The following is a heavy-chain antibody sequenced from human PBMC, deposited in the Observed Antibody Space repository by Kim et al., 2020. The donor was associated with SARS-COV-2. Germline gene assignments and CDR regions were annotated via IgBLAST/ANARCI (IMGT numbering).Heavy chain of an antibody. D-gene: IGHD6-13*01. Sequence: GGSLRLSCAASGFTFSSYAMHWVRQAPGKGLEWVAVISNDGSNKYYANAVRGRFTISGDNSKNTLYLQMNGQTAEDTAEYYGAGDSSSSGEPLDYWGQGTLVTVSS. CDR2: ISNDGSNK. J-gene: IGHJ4*02. CDR1: GFTFSSYA. V-gene: IGHV3-30-3*01. CDR3: AGDSSSSGEPLDY.